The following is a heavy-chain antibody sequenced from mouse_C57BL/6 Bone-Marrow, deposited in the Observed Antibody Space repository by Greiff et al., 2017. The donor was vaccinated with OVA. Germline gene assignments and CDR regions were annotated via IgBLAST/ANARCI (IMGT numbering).Heavy chain of an antibody. J-gene: IGHJ1*03. D-gene: IGHD2-10*01. CDR2: IYPGDGDT. CDR1: GYAFSSSW. Sequence: QVQLQQSGPELVKPGASVKISCKASGYAFSSSWMNWVKQRPGKGLEWIGRIYPGDGDTNYNGKFKGKATLTADKSSSTAYMQLSSLTSEDSAVYFCARSAPYYGNPHWYFDVWGTGTTVTVSS. CDR3: ARSAPYYGNPHWYFDV. V-gene: IGHV1-82*01.